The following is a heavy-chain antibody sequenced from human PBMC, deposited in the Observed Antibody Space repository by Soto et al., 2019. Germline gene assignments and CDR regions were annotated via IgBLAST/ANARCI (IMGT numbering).Heavy chain of an antibody. V-gene: IGHV4-4*02. CDR2: VVHRGTT. Sequence: QVQLQESGPGLVKPSGTLSLTCAVSGASISDNNWWSWVRQPPGKGLEWIGEVVHRGTTNQNPSLRSRVTISMDKSKNQISLTLSSVTAAYSAVYYCARHIGVTGTRGFDYWGQGTLVTVSS. J-gene: IGHJ4*02. D-gene: IGHD6-19*01. CDR3: ARHIGVTGTRGFDY. CDR1: GASISDNNW.